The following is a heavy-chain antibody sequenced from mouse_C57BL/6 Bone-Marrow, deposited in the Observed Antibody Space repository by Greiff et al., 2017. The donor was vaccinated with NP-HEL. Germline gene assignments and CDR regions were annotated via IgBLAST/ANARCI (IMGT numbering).Heavy chain of an antibody. D-gene: IGHD2-4*01. J-gene: IGHJ3*01. CDR3: TTLYDDYDRFAY. V-gene: IGHV14-4*01. CDR1: GFNIKDDY. Sequence: VQLQQSGAELVRPGASVKLSCTASGFNIKDDYMHWVKQRPEQGLEWIGWIDPENGDTEYASKFQGKATITADTSSNTAYLQLSSLTSEDTAVYYCTTLYDDYDRFAYWGQGTLVTVSA. CDR2: IDPENGDT.